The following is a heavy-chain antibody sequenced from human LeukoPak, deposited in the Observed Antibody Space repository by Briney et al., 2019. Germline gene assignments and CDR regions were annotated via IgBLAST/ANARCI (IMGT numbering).Heavy chain of an antibody. CDR1: GFTFDDHG. V-gene: IGHV3-9*01. D-gene: IGHD5-24*01. CDR2: ISWSSGII. J-gene: IGHJ4*02. CDR3: ARLLRRDGYGSVDY. Sequence: GRSLRLSCAASGFTFDDHGMHWVRQAPGKGLEWVSGISWSSGIIGYADSVKGRFTISRDNAKNSLYLQMNSLRAEDTAVYYCARLLRRDGYGSVDYWGQGTLVTVSS.